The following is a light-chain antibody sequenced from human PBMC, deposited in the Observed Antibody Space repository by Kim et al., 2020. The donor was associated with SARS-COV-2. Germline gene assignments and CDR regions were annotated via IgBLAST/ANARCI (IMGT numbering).Light chain of an antibody. CDR3: QSYDRTLSGAV. Sequence: RVTSSCTGSSSKIGAGFDVHWYQQLPGTAPKLLIYSNNIRPSGVPDRFSGSQSDTSASLAITGLQAEDEADYYCQSYDRTLSGAVFGGGTKVTVL. CDR2: SNN. CDR1: SSKIGAGFD. J-gene: IGLJ2*01. V-gene: IGLV1-40*01.